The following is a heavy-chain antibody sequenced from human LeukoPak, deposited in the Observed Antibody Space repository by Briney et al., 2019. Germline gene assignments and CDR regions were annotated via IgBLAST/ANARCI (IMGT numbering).Heavy chain of an antibody. Sequence: SETLSLTCTVSGGSISSYYWSWIRQPPGKGLEGVGYIYYSGSTNYNPSLKSRVTISVDTSKNQFSLKLSSVTAADPAVYYCARVDSNYVGYFDYWGQGTLVTVSS. CDR1: GGSISSYY. D-gene: IGHD4-11*01. J-gene: IGHJ4*02. CDR2: IYYSGST. V-gene: IGHV4-59*01. CDR3: ARVDSNYVGYFDY.